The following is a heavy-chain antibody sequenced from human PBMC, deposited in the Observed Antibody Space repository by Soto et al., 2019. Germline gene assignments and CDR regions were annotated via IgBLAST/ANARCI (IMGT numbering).Heavy chain of an antibody. D-gene: IGHD3-9*01. V-gene: IGHV3-11*01. J-gene: IGHJ5*01. CDR3: ARETPYDIVPGYSKMYIDS. CDR1: GFSFVDFY. CDR2: ISSSSIRT. Sequence: VQLMEAGGGLVRPGGSLRLSCGASGFSFVDFYMNWVRLAPGRGLEWGSCISSSSIRTYYADSVRGRFTTSRDNAQKTLYLPMNNLRADDTAVYFCARETPYDIVPGYSKMYIDSWGPGTQVTV.